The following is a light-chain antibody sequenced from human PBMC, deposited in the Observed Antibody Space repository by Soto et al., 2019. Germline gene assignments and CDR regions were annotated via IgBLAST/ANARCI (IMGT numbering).Light chain of an antibody. J-gene: IGKJ2*02. CDR3: QQWGT. CDR1: QSISSW. Sequence: DIQITQSPYTLSASVGDRVTITCRASQSISSWLAWYQQKPGKAPKLLIYDASSLESGVPSRFSGSGSGTEFTLTISCLQPDDFATYYCQQWGTFGQGTKLEIK. V-gene: IGKV1-5*01. CDR2: DAS.